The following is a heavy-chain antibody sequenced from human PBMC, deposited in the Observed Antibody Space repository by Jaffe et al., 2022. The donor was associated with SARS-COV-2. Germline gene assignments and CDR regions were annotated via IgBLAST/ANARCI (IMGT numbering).Heavy chain of an antibody. D-gene: IGHD5-12*01. CDR1: GGSISSYY. V-gene: IGHV4-59*01. J-gene: IGHJ3*02. CDR2: VYYSGST. CDR3: ARRGVDGYNPGAFDI. Sequence: QVQLQESGPGLVKPSETLSLTCTVFGGSISSYYWNWIRQPPGKGLEWVGSVYYSGSTNYNPSLTSRVTISVDTSKNQFSLKLRSVTAADTAVYYCARRGVDGYNPGAFDIWGQGTMVTVSS.